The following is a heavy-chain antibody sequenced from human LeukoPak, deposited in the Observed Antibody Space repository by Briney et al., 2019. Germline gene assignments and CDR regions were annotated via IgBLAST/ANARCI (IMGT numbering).Heavy chain of an antibody. CDR3: ARDAAIVVVPAAMPELGRTDY. J-gene: IGHJ4*02. Sequence: ASVKVSCKASGYTFTSYGISWVRQAPGQGLEWMGWISAYNGSTNYAQKLQGRVTMTTDTSTSTAYMELRSLRSDDTAVYYCARDAAIVVVPAAMPELGRTDYWGQGTLVTVSS. D-gene: IGHD2-2*01. CDR1: GYTFTSYG. CDR2: ISAYNGST. V-gene: IGHV1-18*01.